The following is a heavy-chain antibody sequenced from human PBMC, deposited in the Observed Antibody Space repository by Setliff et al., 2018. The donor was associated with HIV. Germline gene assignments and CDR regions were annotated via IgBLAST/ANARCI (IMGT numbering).Heavy chain of an antibody. D-gene: IGHD6-13*01. V-gene: IGHV4-39*01. CDR3: ARGRYRSRWYASAHYYIDV. Sequence: PSETLSLTCAVSGGSISSSSYYWGWVRQPPGKGLEWIGSIYYRGSTYYNPSLKSRVTISVDTSKNQFSLKLRSVTAADTALYYCARGRYRSRWYASAHYYIDVWGKGTTVTVSS. CDR2: IYYRGST. J-gene: IGHJ6*03. CDR1: GGSISSSSYY.